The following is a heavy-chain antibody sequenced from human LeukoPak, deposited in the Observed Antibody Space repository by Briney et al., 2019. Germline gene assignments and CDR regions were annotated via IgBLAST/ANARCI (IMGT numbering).Heavy chain of an antibody. CDR2: IYYSGST. Sequence: SETLSLTCTVSGGSISSYYWSWIRQPPGKGLEWIGYIYYSGSTNYNPSLKSRVTISVDTSKNQFSLKLSSVTAADTAVYYCARDGGIYGPTMVGAFDLWGQGTMVTVPS. CDR1: GGSISSYY. CDR3: ARDGGIYGPTMVGAFDL. V-gene: IGHV4-59*01. J-gene: IGHJ3*01. D-gene: IGHD3-10*01.